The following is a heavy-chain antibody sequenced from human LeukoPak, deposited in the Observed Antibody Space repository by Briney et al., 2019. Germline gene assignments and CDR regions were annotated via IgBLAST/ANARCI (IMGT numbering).Heavy chain of an antibody. CDR2: IHPASANT. CDR1: GYTFTEHF. CDR3: ARDLRPANL. Sequence: ASVKVSCKASGYTFTEHFIHWVRQAPGHELQYMGWIHPASANTVYAQMFHGRVTLTRDTPATTTYMELSGLRSDDTAVYYCARDLRPANLWGQGTLVTVSS. V-gene: IGHV1-2*02. J-gene: IGHJ4*02. D-gene: IGHD1-7*01.